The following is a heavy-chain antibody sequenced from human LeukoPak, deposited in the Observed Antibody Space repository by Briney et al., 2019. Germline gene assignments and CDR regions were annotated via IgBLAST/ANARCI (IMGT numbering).Heavy chain of an antibody. V-gene: IGHV3-23*01. Sequence: GGSLRLSCAASGFTFTNYAMSWVRQAPGKGLEWVSDISGSGDYTSYADSVKGRFTISRHNSKNTLYLQVNSLRPEDTAMYYCARWRPIDAFDIWGQGTMVIVSS. CDR3: ARWRPIDAFDI. D-gene: IGHD3-3*01. J-gene: IGHJ3*02. CDR2: ISGSGDYT. CDR1: GFTFTNYA.